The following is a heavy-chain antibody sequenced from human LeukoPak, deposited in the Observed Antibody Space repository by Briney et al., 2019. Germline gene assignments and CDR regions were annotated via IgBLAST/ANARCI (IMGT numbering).Heavy chain of an antibody. CDR2: IMPISGTA. CDR3: ARDPSDTAMANFDY. V-gene: IGHV1-18*01. J-gene: IGHJ4*02. Sequence: ASVKVSCKASGYTFTSYGISWVRQAPGQGLEWMGGIMPISGTANYAQKFQGRVTMTRDTSISTAYMELSRLRSDDTAVYYCARDPSDTAMANFDYWGQGTLVTVSS. CDR1: GYTFTSYG. D-gene: IGHD5-18*01.